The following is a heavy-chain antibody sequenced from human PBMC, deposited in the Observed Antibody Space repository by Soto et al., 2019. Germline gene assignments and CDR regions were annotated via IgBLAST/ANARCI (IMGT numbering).Heavy chain of an antibody. CDR2: IYSAGNT. D-gene: IGHD3-10*01. J-gene: IGHJ6*02. V-gene: IGHV3-66*01. CDR3: AIISFGTYGMDF. Sequence: GGSLRLSCAASGFTVSSSYMTWVRQAPGKGLEWVSVIYSAGNTYYADSVKGRFTISRDNSKNTVYLQMNSLRAEDTAVYYCAIISFGTYGMDFWCQGTSVTRSS. CDR1: GFTVSSSY.